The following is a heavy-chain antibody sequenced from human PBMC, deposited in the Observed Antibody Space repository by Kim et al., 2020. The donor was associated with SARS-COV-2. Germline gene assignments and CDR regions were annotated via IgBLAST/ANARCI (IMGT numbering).Heavy chain of an antibody. CDR1: GGSISSYY. D-gene: IGHD5-18*01. J-gene: IGHJ5*02. CDR3: ARGLVLRGYSDSGFDP. CDR2: IYYSGST. V-gene: IGHV4-59*13. Sequence: SETLSLTCTVSGGSISSYYWSWIRQPPGKGLEWIGYIYYSGSTNYNPSLKSRVTISVDTSKNQFSLKLSSVTAADTAVYYCARGLVLRGYSDSGFDPWGQGTLVTVSS.